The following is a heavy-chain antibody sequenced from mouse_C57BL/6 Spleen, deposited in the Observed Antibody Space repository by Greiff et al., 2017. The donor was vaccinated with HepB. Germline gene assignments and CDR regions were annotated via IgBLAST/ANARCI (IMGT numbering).Heavy chain of an antibody. CDR2: IRNKANGYTT. J-gene: IGHJ3*01. V-gene: IGHV7-3*01. CDR3: ARIYYDYDGIFFAY. D-gene: IGHD2-4*01. CDR1: GFTFTDYY. Sequence: EVQLVESGGGLVQPGGSLSLSCAASGFTFTDYYMSWVRQPPGKALEWLGFIRNKANGYTTEYSASVKGRFTISRDNSQSILYLQMNALRAEDSATYYCARIYYDYDGIFFAYWGQGTLVTVSA.